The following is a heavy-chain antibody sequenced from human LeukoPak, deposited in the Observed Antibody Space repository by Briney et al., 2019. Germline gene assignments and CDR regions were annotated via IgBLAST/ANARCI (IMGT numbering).Heavy chain of an antibody. V-gene: IGHV4-4*07. CDR2: IYTSGST. D-gene: IGHD3-10*01. J-gene: IGHJ4*02. CDR1: GGSISSYY. CDR3: ARDRHGSGSYYTLDY. Sequence: SETLSLTCTVSGGSISSYYWSWIRQPAGKGLEWIGRIYTSGSTNYNPSLRGRVTISVDTSKNQFSLKLSSVTAADTAVYYCARDRHGSGSYYTLDYWGQGTLVTVSS.